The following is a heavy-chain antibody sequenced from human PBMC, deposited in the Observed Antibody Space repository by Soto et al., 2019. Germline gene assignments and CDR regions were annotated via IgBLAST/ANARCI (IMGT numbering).Heavy chain of an antibody. J-gene: IGHJ1*01. CDR3: ARLPDHVTSGGSCAVMEY. V-gene: IGHV1-69*13. CDR2: IIPMFGTA. CDR1: GGPYTTYD. Sequence: SVKVSCKVSGGPYTTYDISCQRQAQAQGLEWVGGIIPMFGTAKYARKFHVRVTITADESTTTAYMEMRSLGSDDTAVYYCARLPDHVTSGGSCAVMEY. D-gene: IGHD2-15*01.